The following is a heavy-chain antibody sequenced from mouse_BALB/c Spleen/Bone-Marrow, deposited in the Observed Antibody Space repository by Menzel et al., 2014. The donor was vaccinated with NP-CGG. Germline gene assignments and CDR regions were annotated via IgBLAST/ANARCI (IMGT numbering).Heavy chain of an antibody. V-gene: IGHV2-9*02. CDR3: ARDGATATLAY. D-gene: IGHD1-2*01. J-gene: IGHJ3*01. CDR1: GFSLTNYC. CDR2: IWAVGST. Sequence: VKLVESGPGLVAPSQSLSITCTVSGFSLTNYCVHWVRQPPGKGLEWLGAIWAVGSTNYKSALMSRLSISKDNSKSQVFLKMNSLQTDDTAMYYCARDGATATLAYWGQGTLVTVSA.